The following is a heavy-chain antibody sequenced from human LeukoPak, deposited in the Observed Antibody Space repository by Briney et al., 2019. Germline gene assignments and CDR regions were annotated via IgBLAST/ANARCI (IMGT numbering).Heavy chain of an antibody. D-gene: IGHD3-22*01. V-gene: IGHV1-69*05. J-gene: IGHJ4*02. CDR3: ARAPDPYYFVSSVYYPSYFAY. Sequence: GASVKVSCKASGGTFSSYAISWVRQAPGQGLEWMGGIIPIFGTANYAQKFQGRVTITTDESTSTAYMELSSLRSEDTAVYYSARAPDPYYFVSSVYYPSYFAYWAREPWSPSPQ. CDR1: GGTFSSYA. CDR2: IIPIFGTA.